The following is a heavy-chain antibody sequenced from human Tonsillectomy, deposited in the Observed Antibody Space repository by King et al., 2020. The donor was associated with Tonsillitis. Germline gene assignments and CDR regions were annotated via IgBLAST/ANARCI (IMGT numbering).Heavy chain of an antibody. CDR2: IWYDGSNI. V-gene: IGHV3-33*08. CDR3: AREDDSSGYYHLDY. J-gene: IGHJ4*02. D-gene: IGHD3-22*01. CDR1: GFTFSSYG. Sequence: VQLVESGGGVVQPGRSLRLSCAASGFTFSSYGMHWVRQAPGKGLEWVAVIWYDGSNIYYADSVKGRFTISRDNSKNTLYLQMNSLRADDTAVYYCAREDDSSGYYHLDYWGQGTLVTVSS.